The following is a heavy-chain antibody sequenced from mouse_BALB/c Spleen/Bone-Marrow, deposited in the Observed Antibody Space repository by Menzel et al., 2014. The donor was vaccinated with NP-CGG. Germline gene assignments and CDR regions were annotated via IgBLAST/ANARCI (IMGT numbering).Heavy chain of an antibody. CDR3: ARHGYGNYVALDC. Sequence: LVESGPELVKPGASMKISCKASGYSFTGYTMNWVKQSHGKNLEWIGLINPYNGGTSYNQKFKGKATLTVDKSSSTAYMELLSLTSEDSAVYYCARHGYGNYVALDCWGQGTSVTVSS. D-gene: IGHD2-10*02. CDR1: GYSFTGYT. V-gene: IGHV1-18*01. J-gene: IGHJ4*01. CDR2: INPYNGGT.